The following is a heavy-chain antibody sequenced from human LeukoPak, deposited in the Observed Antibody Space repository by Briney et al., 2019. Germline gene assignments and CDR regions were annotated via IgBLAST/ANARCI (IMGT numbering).Heavy chain of an antibody. V-gene: IGHV1-18*04. CDR3: ARDPRDIVVVPAVINFDY. D-gene: IGHD2-2*01. J-gene: IGHJ4*02. CDR1: GYTFTSYG. Sequence: ASVKVSCKASGYTFTSYGISWVRQAPGQGLEWMGWISAYNGNTNYAQKLQGRVTMTTDTSTSTAYMELWSLRSDDTAVYYCARDPRDIVVVPAVINFDYWGQGTLVTVSS. CDR2: ISAYNGNT.